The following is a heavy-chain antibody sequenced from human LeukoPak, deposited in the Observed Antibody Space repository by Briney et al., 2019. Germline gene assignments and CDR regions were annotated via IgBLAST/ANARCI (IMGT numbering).Heavy chain of an antibody. CDR3: ARDENYGIFFNVDY. CDR2: ISPSGGST. V-gene: IGHV1-46*01. Sequence: ASVKVSCKAFGYTFTSNYMHWVRQAPGQGPEWMGVISPSGGSTSYAQKFQGRVTMTRDMSTSTVYMELSSLRSEDTAVYYCARDENYGIFFNVDYWGQGTLVTVSS. J-gene: IGHJ4*02. CDR1: GYTFTSNY. D-gene: IGHD4-17*01.